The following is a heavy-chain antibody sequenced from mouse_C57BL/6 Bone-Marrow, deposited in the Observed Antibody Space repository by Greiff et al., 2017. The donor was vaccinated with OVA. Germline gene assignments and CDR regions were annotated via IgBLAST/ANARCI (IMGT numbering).Heavy chain of an antibody. Sequence: QVQLQQSGPELVKPGASVKISCKASGYSFTSYYIHWVKQRPGQGLEWIGWIYPGSGNTKYNEKFKGKPTLTADTSSSTAYMQLSSLTSEDSAVYYCARYPPYFDYWGQGTTLTVSS. CDR1: GYSFTSYY. CDR2: IYPGSGNT. CDR3: ARYPPYFDY. J-gene: IGHJ2*01. V-gene: IGHV1-66*01.